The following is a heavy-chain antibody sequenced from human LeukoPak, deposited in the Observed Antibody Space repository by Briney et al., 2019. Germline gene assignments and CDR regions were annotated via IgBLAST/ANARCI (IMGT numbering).Heavy chain of an antibody. Sequence: SETLSLTCAVYGGSFSGYYWSWIRQPPGKGLEWIGEINHSGSTNYNPSLKSRVTISVDTSKNQFSLKLSSVTAADTAVYYCARGLPTYYDFWSGYYEPLYYYYGMDVWGQGTTVTVSS. V-gene: IGHV4-34*01. D-gene: IGHD3-3*01. CDR2: INHSGST. J-gene: IGHJ6*02. CDR1: GGSFSGYY. CDR3: ARGLPTYYDFWSGYYEPLYYYYGMDV.